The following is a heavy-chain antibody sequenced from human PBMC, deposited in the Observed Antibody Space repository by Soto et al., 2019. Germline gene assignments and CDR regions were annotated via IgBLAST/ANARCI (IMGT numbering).Heavy chain of an antibody. CDR2: IIPIFGTA. V-gene: IGHV1-69*13. CDR3: ARGLRVPAAIVGYYYYYGMDV. Sequence: SVKVSCKASGGTFSSYAISWVRQAPGQGLEWMGGIIPIFGTANYAQKFQGRVTITADESTSTAYMELSSLRSEDTAVYYCARGLRVPAAIVGYYYYYGMDVWGQGTTVTVSS. J-gene: IGHJ6*02. D-gene: IGHD2-2*01. CDR1: GGTFSSYA.